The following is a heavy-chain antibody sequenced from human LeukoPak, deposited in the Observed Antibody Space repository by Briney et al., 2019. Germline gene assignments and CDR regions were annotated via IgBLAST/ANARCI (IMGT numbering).Heavy chain of an antibody. Sequence: ASVKVSCKASGYTFTSYGISWVRQAPGQGLEWMGWISAYNGNTNYAQKLQGRVTMTTDTSTSTAYMELRSLRSDDTAVYYCARDWPYYYDGSGYYYDFDYWGQGTLVTVSS. CDR3: ARDWPYYYDGSGYYYDFDY. CDR2: ISAYNGNT. D-gene: IGHD3-22*01. V-gene: IGHV1-18*01. J-gene: IGHJ4*02. CDR1: GYTFTSYG.